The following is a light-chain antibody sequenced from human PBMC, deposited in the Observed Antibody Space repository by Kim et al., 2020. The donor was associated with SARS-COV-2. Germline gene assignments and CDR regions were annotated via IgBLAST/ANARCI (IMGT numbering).Light chain of an antibody. J-gene: IGKJ4*02. CDR2: DVS. CDR1: QDITPF. Sequence: ASVGDRVTITCQASQDITPFLNWYQQKPGKAPKLLMYDVSNLEIGVPSRFSGSGSGTHFAFTISTLQPEDIATYYCQQYDALPLTFGGGTKVDIK. V-gene: IGKV1-33*01. CDR3: QQYDALPLT.